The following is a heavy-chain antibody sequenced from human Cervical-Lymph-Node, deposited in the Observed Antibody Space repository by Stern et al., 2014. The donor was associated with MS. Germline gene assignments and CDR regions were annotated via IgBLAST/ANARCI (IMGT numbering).Heavy chain of an antibody. J-gene: IGHJ2*01. Sequence: QLQLQESGPGLVKPSQTLSLTCTVSGGSISSGGYYWSWIRQHTGKGLEWIGYIYYRGSTYYNPSLKSRVTISVDTSKNQFSLKLSSVTAADTAVYYCARVHADSSSWYWWYFDLWGRGTLVTVSS. CDR1: GGSISSGGYY. CDR3: ARVHADSSSWYWWYFDL. CDR2: IYYRGST. V-gene: IGHV4-31*03. D-gene: IGHD6-13*01.